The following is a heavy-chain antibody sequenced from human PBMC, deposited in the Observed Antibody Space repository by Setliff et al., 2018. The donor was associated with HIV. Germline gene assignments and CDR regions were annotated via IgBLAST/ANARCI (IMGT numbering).Heavy chain of an antibody. V-gene: IGHV5-51*01. CDR3: ARRPYYDSWSGHQAFDI. CDR2: IYPYDSDT. CDR1: GYSFTTYW. Sequence: GESLKISCKGSGYSFTTYWIGWVRQMPGKGLEWMGIIYPYDSDTGYSPSFQGQVTIPADKSISTAYVQWSGLKASDTAMYYCARRPYYDSWSGHQAFDIWGQGTMVTVSS. J-gene: IGHJ3*02. D-gene: IGHD3-3*01.